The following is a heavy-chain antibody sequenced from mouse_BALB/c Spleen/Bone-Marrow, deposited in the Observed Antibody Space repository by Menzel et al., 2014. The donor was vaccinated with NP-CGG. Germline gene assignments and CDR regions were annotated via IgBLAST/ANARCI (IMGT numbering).Heavy chain of an antibody. CDR2: IDTSDSYT. V-gene: IGHV1-69*01. Sequence: QVQLKESGAELGMPGASVKMSCKASGYTFTDNWIYWVKQRPGQGLEWIGAIDTSDSYTNYNQKFMGKASLTVDASSSTAYVQVSSQTSDDSAVYYCARGGHDFSLDYWGQGTSGTVSS. CDR1: GYTFTDNW. D-gene: IGHD2-4*01. CDR3: ARGGHDFSLDY. J-gene: IGHJ4*01.